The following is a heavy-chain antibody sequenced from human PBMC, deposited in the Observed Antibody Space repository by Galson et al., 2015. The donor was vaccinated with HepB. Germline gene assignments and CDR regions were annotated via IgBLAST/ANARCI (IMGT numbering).Heavy chain of an antibody. Sequence: TLSLTCNVSGDSVSGGSFYWSWLRQHPGKGLAWIGYIHYGGGTNYNPSLKSRLSISIDMSENQFSLSLYSVTAADTAVYYCVRGPEFVPGFLGGEGGYFDYWGQGTLVAVSS. V-gene: IGHV4-31*03. CDR2: IHYGGGT. CDR1: GDSVSGGSFY. CDR3: VRGPEFVPGFLGGEGGYFDY. J-gene: IGHJ4*02. D-gene: IGHD2-8*01.